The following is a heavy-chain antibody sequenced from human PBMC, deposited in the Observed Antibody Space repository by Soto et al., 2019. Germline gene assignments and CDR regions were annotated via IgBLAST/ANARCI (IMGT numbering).Heavy chain of an antibody. D-gene: IGHD6-13*01. CDR2: ISYDGSNK. J-gene: IGHJ4*02. V-gene: IGHV3-30*03. Sequence: GGSLRLSCAASGFTFSSHGMHWVRQAPGKGLEWVAVISYDGSNKYYADSVKGRFTISRDNSKNTLYLQMNSLRAEDTAVYYCARDPRAGYFDYWGQGTLVTVSS. CDR3: ARDPRAGYFDY. CDR1: GFTFSSHG.